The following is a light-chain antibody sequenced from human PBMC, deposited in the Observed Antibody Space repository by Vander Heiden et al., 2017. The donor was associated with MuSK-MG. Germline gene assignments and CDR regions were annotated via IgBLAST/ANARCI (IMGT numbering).Light chain of an antibody. Sequence: DIVMTQSPLSLPVTPGEPASISCRSSQSLLHSNGYNYLDWYLQKPGQSPQLLIYLGSNRASGVPDRFSGSGSGTDFTLKISRVEAEDVGVYYCMQDLQTGTFGHGTKVDIK. CDR1: QSLLHSNGYNY. CDR3: MQDLQTGT. J-gene: IGKJ3*01. CDR2: LGS. V-gene: IGKV2-28*01.